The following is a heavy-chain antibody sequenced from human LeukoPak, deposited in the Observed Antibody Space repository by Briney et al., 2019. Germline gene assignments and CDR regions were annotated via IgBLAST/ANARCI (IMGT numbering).Heavy chain of an antibody. J-gene: IGHJ4*02. D-gene: IGHD6-19*01. CDR1: GFTFSTYA. CDR2: IGGSGDST. Sequence: GGSLRLSCAASGFTFSTYAMSWVRQTPGKGLEWVSAIGGSGDSTYYADSVRGRFTISRDNSKNTVYLQMNSLRAEDAAVYYCAKSSGSGWYSFGGNYFDYWGQGTLVTVSS. V-gene: IGHV3-23*01. CDR3: AKSSGSGWYSFGGNYFDY.